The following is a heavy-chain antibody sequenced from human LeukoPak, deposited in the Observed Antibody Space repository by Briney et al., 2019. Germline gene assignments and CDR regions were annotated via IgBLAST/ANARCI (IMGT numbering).Heavy chain of an antibody. CDR2: INPGDSDT. J-gene: IGHJ4*02. Sequence: GESLKISCQGSGYIFTSYWIGWVRQMPGKGLEWMGIINPGDSDTRYSPSFQGQVTISADKSISTAYLQWSSLKASDTAMYYCAISNYGDYERLFDYWGQGTLVTVSS. CDR1: GYIFTSYW. V-gene: IGHV5-51*01. CDR3: AISNYGDYERLFDY. D-gene: IGHD4-17*01.